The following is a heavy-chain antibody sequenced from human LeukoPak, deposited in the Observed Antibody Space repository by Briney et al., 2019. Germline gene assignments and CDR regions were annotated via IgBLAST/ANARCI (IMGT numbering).Heavy chain of an antibody. CDR3: ARGHPDYYYGMDV. Sequence: PGGSLRLSCAPSGFTFSSYGMHWVRPAPGKGLEWVAVIWYDGSNKYYADSVKGRFTISRDNSKNTLYLQMNSLRAEDTAVYYCARGHPDYYYGMDVWGQGTTVTVSS. V-gene: IGHV3-33*01. J-gene: IGHJ6*02. CDR1: GFTFSSYG. CDR2: IWYDGSNK.